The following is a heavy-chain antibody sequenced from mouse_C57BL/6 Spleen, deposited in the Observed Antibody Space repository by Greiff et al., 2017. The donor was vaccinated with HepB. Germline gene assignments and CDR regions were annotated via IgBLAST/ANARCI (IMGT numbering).Heavy chain of an antibody. Sequence: EVQLQQSGPELVKPGASVKIPCKASGYTFTDYNMDWVKQSHGKSLEWIGDISPNNGGTIYNQKFKGKATLTVDKSSSTAYMELRSLTSEATAVDYCAREGWGTWLAYWGQGTLVTVSA. CDR1: GYTFTDYN. CDR3: AREGWGTWLAY. CDR2: ISPNNGGT. V-gene: IGHV1-18*01. J-gene: IGHJ3*01. D-gene: IGHD2-3*01.